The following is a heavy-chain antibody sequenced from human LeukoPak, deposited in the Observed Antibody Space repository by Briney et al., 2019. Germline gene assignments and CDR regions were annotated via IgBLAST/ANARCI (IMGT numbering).Heavy chain of an antibody. D-gene: IGHD2-15*01. J-gene: IGHJ4*02. CDR1: GGSLSSHY. CDR2: MFYSGST. Sequence: PSETLSLTCTVSGGSLSSHYWGWIRQPPGKGLEWIGSMFYSGSTFYNPSLKSRVTISVDTSKNQFSLNLSSVTAADTAVYYCARLPQGYCSGGSCDYWGQGTLVTVSS. CDR3: ARLPQGYCSGGSCDY. V-gene: IGHV4-39*01.